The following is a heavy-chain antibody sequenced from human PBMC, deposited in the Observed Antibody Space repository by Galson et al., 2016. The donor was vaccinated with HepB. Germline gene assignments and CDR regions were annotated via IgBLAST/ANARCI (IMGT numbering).Heavy chain of an antibody. D-gene: IGHD1-26*01. J-gene: IGHJ6*02. CDR1: GFTVSSNY. CDR3: ARGLRAGYYWSFDV. Sequence: SLRLSCAASGFTVSSNYMSWVRQAPGKGLEWVSIIHSGGSTYYADSVKGRFTISREDGENSLYLQMNSLRAGDTAVYHCARGLRAGYYWSFDVWGQGTTVTVSS. CDR2: IHSGGST. V-gene: IGHV3-53*01.